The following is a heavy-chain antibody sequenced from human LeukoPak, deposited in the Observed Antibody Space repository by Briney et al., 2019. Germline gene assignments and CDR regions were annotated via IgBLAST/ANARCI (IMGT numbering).Heavy chain of an antibody. CDR3: ARGTRSVVVVPAASLDY. V-gene: IGHV1-2*02. CDR2: ITPNSGGT. J-gene: IGHJ4*02. CDR1: GYTFTAYY. Sequence: GASVKVSCKASGYTFTAYYMHWVRLAPGQGLQWMGWITPNSGGTKYAQRFQGRVTMTRDTSISTAYMELSRLRSDDTAVYYCARGTRSVVVVPAASLDYWGQGTLVTVSS. D-gene: IGHD2-2*01.